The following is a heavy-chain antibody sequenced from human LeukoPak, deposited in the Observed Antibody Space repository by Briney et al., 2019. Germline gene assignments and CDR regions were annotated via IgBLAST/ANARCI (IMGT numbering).Heavy chain of an antibody. Sequence: KSSETLSLTCTVSGASISSYYWSWIRQPPGQGLEWIGYVHYSGITDYNPSLQSRVTISLDTSKSQFSLKLSSVTAADTAVYYCARQLGGTTFQWGQGTLVTVSS. CDR1: GASISSYY. J-gene: IGHJ4*02. CDR3: ARQLGGTTFQ. CDR2: VHYSGIT. V-gene: IGHV4-59*03. D-gene: IGHD1-1*01.